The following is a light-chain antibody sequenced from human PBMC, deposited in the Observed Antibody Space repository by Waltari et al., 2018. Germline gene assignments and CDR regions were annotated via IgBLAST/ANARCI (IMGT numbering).Light chain of an antibody. CDR3: QHYVNLPVT. Sequence: EIVLTQSPGTLSLSPGERATLSCRASQSVSRALAWYQQKPGQAPRLLSYAASTRATGVPDRFSGSESGTDFSLTISRLDPEDFAVYYCQHYVNLPVTFGQGTKVEI. V-gene: IGKV3-20*01. CDR1: QSVSRA. J-gene: IGKJ1*01. CDR2: AAS.